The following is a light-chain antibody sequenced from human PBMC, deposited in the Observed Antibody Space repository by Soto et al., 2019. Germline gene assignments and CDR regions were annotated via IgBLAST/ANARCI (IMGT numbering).Light chain of an antibody. CDR3: QQYGSSPRT. Sequence: EIVLTQSPGTLSLSPGERATLACRASQSVSSGNLAWYQQKPGQAPRLLIYGASSRATGIPDRFSGSGSGTDFTLTISRLEPEDFAVYYCQQYGSSPRTFGQGTKVDI. CDR1: QSVSSGN. CDR2: GAS. J-gene: IGKJ1*01. V-gene: IGKV3-20*01.